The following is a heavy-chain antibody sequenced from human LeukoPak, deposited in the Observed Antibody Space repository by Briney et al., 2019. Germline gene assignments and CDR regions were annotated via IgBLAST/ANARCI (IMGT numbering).Heavy chain of an antibody. CDR3: ASTALDSSGYYSTDAFDI. CDR1: GGTFIGYA. V-gene: IGHV1-69*05. J-gene: IGHJ3*02. Sequence: SVKVSCKASGGTFIGYAISWVRQAPGQGLEWMGGIIPIFGTANYAQKFQGRVTITTDESTSTAYMELSSLRSEDTAVCFCASTALDSSGYYSTDAFDIWGQGTMVTVSS. D-gene: IGHD3-22*01. CDR2: IIPIFGTA.